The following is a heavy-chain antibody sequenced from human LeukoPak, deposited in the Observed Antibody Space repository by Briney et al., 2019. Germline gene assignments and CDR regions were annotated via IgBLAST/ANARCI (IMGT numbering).Heavy chain of an antibody. CDR3: ARAREVMTYYDFWSGYYTGSYDAFDI. CDR2: ISSSSSYI. Sequence: GGSLRLSCAVSGFTFSSYSMNWVRQAPGKGLEWVSSISSSSSYIYYADSVKGRFTISRDNAKNSLYLQMNSLRAEDTAVYYCARAREVMTYYDFWSGYYTGSYDAFDIWGQGTMVTVSS. V-gene: IGHV3-21*01. D-gene: IGHD3-3*01. CDR1: GFTFSSYS. J-gene: IGHJ3*02.